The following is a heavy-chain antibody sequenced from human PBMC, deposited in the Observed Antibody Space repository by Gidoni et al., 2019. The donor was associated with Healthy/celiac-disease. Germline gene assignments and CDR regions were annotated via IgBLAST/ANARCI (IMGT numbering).Heavy chain of an antibody. CDR2: IIPILGIA. CDR3: ARTGHPLYFSEPAGAFDI. Sequence: QVQLVQSGAEVKKPGSSVKVSCKASGGTFSSYAISWVRQAPGQGLEWMGRIIPILGIANYAQKFQGSVTITADKSTSTAYMELSSLRSEDTAVYYCARTGHPLYFSEPAGAFDIWGQGTMVTVSS. V-gene: IGHV1-69*04. CDR1: GGTFSSYA. D-gene: IGHD1-26*01. J-gene: IGHJ3*02.